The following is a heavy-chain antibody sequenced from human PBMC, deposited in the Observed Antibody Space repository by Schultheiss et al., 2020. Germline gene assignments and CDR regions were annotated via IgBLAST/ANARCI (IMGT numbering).Heavy chain of an antibody. CDR3: ARVVGGRNSGDFDY. Sequence: ASVKVSCKASGYTFTRNDINWVRQATGQGLEWMGWINPNSGGTNYAQKFQGRVIMTRDTSISTDYMELSSLRSYDTAVYYCARVVGGRNSGDFDYWGQGTLVAVSS. CDR1: GYTFTRND. D-gene: IGHD4-23*01. V-gene: IGHV1-2*02. J-gene: IGHJ4*02. CDR2: INPNSGGT.